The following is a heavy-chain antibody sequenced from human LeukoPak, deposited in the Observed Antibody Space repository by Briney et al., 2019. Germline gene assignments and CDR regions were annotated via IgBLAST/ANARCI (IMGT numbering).Heavy chain of an antibody. D-gene: IGHD2-15*01. J-gene: IGHJ4*02. CDR3: ARATFLGYCSGGSCSDYDY. Sequence: ASVKVSCKVSGYTLTELSMHWVRQAPGKGLEWMGGFDPEDGETIYAQKFQGRVTMTRDTSTSTVYMELSSLRSEDTAVYYCARATFLGYCSGGSCSDYDYWGQGTLVTVSS. V-gene: IGHV1-24*01. CDR1: GYTLTELS. CDR2: FDPEDGET.